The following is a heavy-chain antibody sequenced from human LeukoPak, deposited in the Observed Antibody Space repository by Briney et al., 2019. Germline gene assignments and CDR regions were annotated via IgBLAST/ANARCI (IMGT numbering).Heavy chain of an antibody. Sequence: ASVKVSCKASGYTFTSYYMHWVRQAPGQGLEWMGIINPSGGSTSYAQKFQGRVTMTRDTSKNQFSLRLSSVTAADTAVYYCARDSYYYDSSGYYRFDYWGQGTLVTVSS. J-gene: IGHJ4*02. CDR1: GYTFTSYY. CDR3: ARDSYYYDSSGYYRFDY. D-gene: IGHD3-22*01. CDR2: INPSGGST. V-gene: IGHV1-46*01.